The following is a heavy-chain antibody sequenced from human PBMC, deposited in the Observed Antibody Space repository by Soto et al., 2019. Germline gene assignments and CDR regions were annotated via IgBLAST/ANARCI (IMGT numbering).Heavy chain of an antibody. CDR3: ARDSRYSSSWYRLPFDN. J-gene: IGHJ4*02. Sequence: QVQLVQSGAEVKKPGSSVKVSCKASGGTFSSYAISWVRQAPGQGLEWMGGIIPIFGTANYAQQFQGRVTITADESTSPAYMELSSLRSEDTAVYYCARDSRYSSSWYRLPFDNWGQGTLVTVSS. D-gene: IGHD6-13*01. CDR1: GGTFSSYA. V-gene: IGHV1-69*01. CDR2: IIPIFGTA.